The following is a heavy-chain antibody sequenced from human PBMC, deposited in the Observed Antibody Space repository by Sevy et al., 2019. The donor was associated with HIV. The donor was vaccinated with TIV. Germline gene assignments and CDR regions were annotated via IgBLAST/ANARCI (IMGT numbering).Heavy chain of an antibody. CDR3: ARVPSLYCSSTSCYGAYYYYGMDV. Sequence: GGSLRLSCAASGFTFSSYWMHWVRQAPGKGLVWVSRINSDGSSTSYADSVKGRFTISRDNAKNTLYLQMNSLRAKDTAVYYCARVPSLYCSSTSCYGAYYYYGMDVWGQGTTVTVSS. V-gene: IGHV3-74*01. D-gene: IGHD2-2*01. CDR2: INSDGSST. CDR1: GFTFSSYW. J-gene: IGHJ6*02.